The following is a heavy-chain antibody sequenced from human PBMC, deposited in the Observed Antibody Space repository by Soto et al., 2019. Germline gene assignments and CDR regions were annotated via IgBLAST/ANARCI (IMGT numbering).Heavy chain of an antibody. V-gene: IGHV1-46*01. CDR1: GYWFTSHY. D-gene: IGHD3-22*01. Sequence: ASVKVSCKTSGYWFTSHYMHWVRQAPGQGLEWMGTINPGTGSAAYAQQFQGRVTMTRDTSTSTVYMELSSLRSEDTAVYYCARDLGAYYYDSRGQFYYYYGMDVWGQGTTVTVSS. J-gene: IGHJ6*02. CDR3: ARDLGAYYYDSRGQFYYYYGMDV. CDR2: INPGTGSA.